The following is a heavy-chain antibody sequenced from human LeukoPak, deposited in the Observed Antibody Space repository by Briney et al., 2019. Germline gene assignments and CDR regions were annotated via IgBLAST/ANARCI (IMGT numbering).Heavy chain of an antibody. J-gene: IGHJ4*02. V-gene: IGHV1-2*02. D-gene: IGHD2-2*01. Sequence: ASVKVSCKASGYTFTNYYIHWVRQAPGQGLEWMGWINPNSGGTNNAQKSQGRVTMTTDTPISTAYMELSRLSSDDTAVYYCARDGGYCSSTRCYSFDYWGQGTLVTVSS. CDR2: INPNSGGT. CDR3: ARDGGYCSSTRCYSFDY. CDR1: GYTFTNYY.